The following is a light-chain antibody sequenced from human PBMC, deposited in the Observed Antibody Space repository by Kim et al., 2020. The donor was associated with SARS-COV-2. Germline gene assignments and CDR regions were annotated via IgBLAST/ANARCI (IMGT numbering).Light chain of an antibody. Sequence: PGGSITLSCTGTRSDLVAYYYVSWYQQHPGTAPKLMIYDVTQRPSGVSARFSGSKSGNTASLTISGLQAEDEAEYYCCSFTTTTSVFGGGTQLTVL. CDR3: CSFTTTTSV. CDR1: RSDLVAYYY. CDR2: DVT. V-gene: IGLV2-14*04. J-gene: IGLJ3*02.